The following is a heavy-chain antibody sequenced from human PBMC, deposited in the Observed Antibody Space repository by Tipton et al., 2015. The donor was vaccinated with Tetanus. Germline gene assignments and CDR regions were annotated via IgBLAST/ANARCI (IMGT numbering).Heavy chain of an antibody. V-gene: IGHV3-11*01. Sequence: SLRLSCAASGFTFSSYNMNWVRQAPGKGLEWVSHISSSGSTIYYADSVKGRFTISRDNAKNSLSLQVNSLRAEGTAVYYCARVWGRGQLVTKPNWYFDLWGRGTLVTVSS. CDR1: GFTFSSYN. D-gene: IGHD6-6*01. J-gene: IGHJ2*01. CDR3: ARVWGRGQLVTKPNWYFDL. CDR2: ISSSGSTI.